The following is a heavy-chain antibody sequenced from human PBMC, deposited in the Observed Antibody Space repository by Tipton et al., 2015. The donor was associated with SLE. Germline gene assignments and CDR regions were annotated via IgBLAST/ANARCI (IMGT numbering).Heavy chain of an antibody. V-gene: IGHV4-59*08. J-gene: IGHJ4*02. CDR3: ARQLGYGDPFAFDY. D-gene: IGHD4-17*01. CDR1: DDSIRDYY. CDR2: ISYSGST. Sequence: TLSLTCSVSDDSIRDYYFSWIRQPPGKELEWIGYISYSGSTVYNPSLESRVTISLDTSKNHLSLKLRSVTAADRATYYCARQLGYGDPFAFDYWSQGTLVTVSS.